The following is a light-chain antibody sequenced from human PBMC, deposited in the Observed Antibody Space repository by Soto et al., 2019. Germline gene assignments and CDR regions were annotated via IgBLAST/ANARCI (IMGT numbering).Light chain of an antibody. V-gene: IGKV3-15*01. CDR2: GAS. J-gene: IGKJ4*01. CDR3: QQYDVWPALT. Sequence: EKVRTQSPVTLSVSPGERATLSCRASQSVGSKLAWYQQKPGQAPRLLIYGASNRATGIPVRFSGSGSGTEFTLTISSLQSEDFAVYYCQQYDVWPALTFGGGTKVDIK. CDR1: QSVGSK.